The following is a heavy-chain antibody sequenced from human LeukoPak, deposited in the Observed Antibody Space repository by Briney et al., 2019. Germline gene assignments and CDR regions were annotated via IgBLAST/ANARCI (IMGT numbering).Heavy chain of an antibody. CDR3: ARDWARYDILTGLLPGYYGMDV. CDR1: GGSISSYY. CDR2: IYYSGST. V-gene: IGHV4-59*01. D-gene: IGHD3-9*01. Sequence: SETLSLTCTVSGGSISSYYWSWIRQPPGKGLEWIGYIYYSGSTNYNPSLKSRVTISVDTSKNQFSLKLSSVTAADTAVYYCARDWARYDILTGLLPGYYGMDVWGQGTTVTVSS. J-gene: IGHJ6*02.